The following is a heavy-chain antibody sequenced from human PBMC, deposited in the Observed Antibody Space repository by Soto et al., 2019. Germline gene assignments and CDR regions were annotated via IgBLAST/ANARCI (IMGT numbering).Heavy chain of an antibody. Sequence: ASVKVSCKASGNTFTNFCVTWVRQAPGQGLEWMGWISAYTDDPNYAQKFQGRVTMTIDTSTSTAYLDLRSLTSDDTAVYYCARIITGAEAWFDPWGQGTLVTVSS. CDR3: ARIITGAEAWFDP. CDR2: ISAYTDDP. V-gene: IGHV1-18*01. J-gene: IGHJ5*02. CDR1: GNTFTNFC. D-gene: IGHD1-20*01.